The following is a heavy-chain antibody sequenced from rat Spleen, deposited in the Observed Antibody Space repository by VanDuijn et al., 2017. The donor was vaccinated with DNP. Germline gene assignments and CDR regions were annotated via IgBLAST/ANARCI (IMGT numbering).Heavy chain of an antibody. J-gene: IGHJ2*01. V-gene: IGHV3-1*01. CDR3: ARLSGDYGYKLLFDY. CDR1: GYSITSNY. CDR2: ISYSGTT. Sequence: EVQLQESGPGLVKPSQSLSLTCSVTGYSITSNYWGWIRKFPGNEMEWMGYISYSGTTSYNPSLKSRISITRDTSKNQFFLQLNSVTTEDTATYYCARLSGDYGYKLLFDYWGQGVMVTVSS. D-gene: IGHD1-9*01.